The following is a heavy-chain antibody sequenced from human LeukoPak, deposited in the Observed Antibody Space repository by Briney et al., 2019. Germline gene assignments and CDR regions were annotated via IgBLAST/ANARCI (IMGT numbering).Heavy chain of an antibody. J-gene: IGHJ4*02. D-gene: IGHD2/OR15-2a*01. V-gene: IGHV3-74*01. CDR1: GFTFSSYW. Sequence: GGSLRLSCATSGFTFSSYWMHWVRQVPGKGLVWVSRISTDGSTTGYADSVKGRFTISRDNAKNTLYLQMKSLRDEDTAVYYCARDFSPSVFDYWGQGTLVTVTS. CDR2: ISTDGSTT. CDR3: ARDFSPSVFDY.